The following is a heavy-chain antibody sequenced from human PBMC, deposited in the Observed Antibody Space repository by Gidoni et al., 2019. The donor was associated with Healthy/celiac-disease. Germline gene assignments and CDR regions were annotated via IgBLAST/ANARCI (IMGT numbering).Heavy chain of an antibody. Sequence: EVQLVASGGGLVQPGGSLKLSCAASGFTFSGSAMHWVRQASGNGLEWVGRIRSKANSYATAYAASVKGRFTISRDDSKNTAYLQMNSLKTEDTAVYYCTRLPYGDYVAPTYYFDYWGQGTLVTVSS. V-gene: IGHV3-73*01. CDR3: TRLPYGDYVAPTYYFDY. CDR1: GFTFSGSA. D-gene: IGHD4-17*01. J-gene: IGHJ4*02. CDR2: IRSKANSYAT.